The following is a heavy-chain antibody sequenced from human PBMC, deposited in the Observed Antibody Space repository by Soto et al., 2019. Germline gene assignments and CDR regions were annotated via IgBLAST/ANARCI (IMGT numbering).Heavy chain of an antibody. CDR2: ISAYKGNT. Sequence: ASVKVSCKASGYTFTNYGISWVRQAPGQGLEWMGWISAYKGNTNYAQKLQGRVTMTRDTSTSTAYMELRSLRSDDTAVYYCARDFDSSGYYYYYYGMDVWGQGTTVTVSS. CDR3: ARDFDSSGYYYYYYGMDV. J-gene: IGHJ6*02. D-gene: IGHD3-22*01. V-gene: IGHV1-18*01. CDR1: GYTFTNYG.